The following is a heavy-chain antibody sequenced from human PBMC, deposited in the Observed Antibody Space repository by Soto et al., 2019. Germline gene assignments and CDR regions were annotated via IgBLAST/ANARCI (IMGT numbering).Heavy chain of an antibody. Sequence: SETLSLTCAVSGGSISSSNWWSWVRQPPGKGLEWIGEIYHSGSTNYNPSLKSRVTISVDKSKNQFSLKLSSVTAADTAVYYCARAYSSSWPYYFDYSGQGTLVTVSS. CDR3: ARAYSSSWPYYFDY. V-gene: IGHV4-4*02. J-gene: IGHJ4*02. D-gene: IGHD6-13*01. CDR1: GGSISSSNW. CDR2: IYHSGST.